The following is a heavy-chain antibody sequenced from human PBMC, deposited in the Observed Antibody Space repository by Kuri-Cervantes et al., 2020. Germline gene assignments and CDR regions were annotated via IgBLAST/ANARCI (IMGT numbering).Heavy chain of an antibody. CDR1: GGSISSGDYY. J-gene: IGHJ4*02. CDR2: IYYSGST. V-gene: IGHV4-61*08. CDR3: ARVNLRSSVYFDY. D-gene: IGHD6-19*01. Sequence: ESLKISCTVSGGSISSGDYYWSWIRQPSGKGLEWIGYIYYSGSTNYNPSLKSRVTISVDTSKNQFSLKLSSVTAADTAVYYCARVNLRSSVYFDYWGQGTLVTVSS.